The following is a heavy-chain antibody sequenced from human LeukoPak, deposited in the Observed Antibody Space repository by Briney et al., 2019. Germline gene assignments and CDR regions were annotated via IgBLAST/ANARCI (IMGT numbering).Heavy chain of an antibody. J-gene: IGHJ4*02. CDR1: GFTFSTYA. CDR2: IWSDSTNK. CDR3: ARDRLTTVTTFHFDY. V-gene: IGHV3-33*01. D-gene: IGHD4-17*01. Sequence: GRSLRLSCAASGFTFSTYAMHWVRQAPGKGLEWVAVIWSDSTNKYYADSVRGRFIISRDNSKNTLYLQMSSLRAEDTAMYYCARDRLTTVTTFHFDYWGQGTLVTVSS.